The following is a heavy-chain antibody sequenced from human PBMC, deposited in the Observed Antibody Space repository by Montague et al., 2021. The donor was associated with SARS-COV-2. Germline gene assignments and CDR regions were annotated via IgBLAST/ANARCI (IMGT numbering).Heavy chain of an antibody. CDR3: ARDAGGITIFGVVTGYGMDV. J-gene: IGHJ6*02. V-gene: IGHV4-61*01. CDR1: GGSVSSGSYY. Sequence: SETLSLTCIVSGGSVSSGSYYWSWIRQPPGKGLEWIGCIYYSGSTNYNPSLKSRVTISVDTSKNQFSLKLSSVTAADTAVYYCARDAGGITIFGVVTGYGMDVWGQGTTVTVSS. CDR2: IYYSGST. D-gene: IGHD3-3*01.